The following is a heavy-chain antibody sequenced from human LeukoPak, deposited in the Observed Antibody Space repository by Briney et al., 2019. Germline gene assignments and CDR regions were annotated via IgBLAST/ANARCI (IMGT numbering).Heavy chain of an antibody. CDR2: FDPEDGET. CDR3: AAYYDILTGLP. CDR1: GYTFTSYD. V-gene: IGHV1-24*01. J-gene: IGHJ5*02. D-gene: IGHD3-9*01. Sequence: ASVKVSCKASGYTFTSYDINWVRQAPGKGLEWMGGFDPEDGETIYAQKFQGRVTMTEDTSTDTAYMELSSLRSEDTAVYYCAAYYDILTGLPWGQGTLVTVSS.